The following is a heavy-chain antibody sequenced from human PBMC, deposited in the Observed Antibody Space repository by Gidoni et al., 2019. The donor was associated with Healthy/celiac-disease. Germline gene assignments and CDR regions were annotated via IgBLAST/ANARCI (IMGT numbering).Heavy chain of an antibody. D-gene: IGHD6-13*01. V-gene: IGHV5-10-1*01. CDR3: AKTIAAAGRGLWFDP. CDR2: IDPSDSYT. Sequence: GESLRISCKGSGYSFTSYWISWVRQMPGKGLEWMGRIDPSDSYTNYSPSFQGHVTISADKSISTAYLQWSSLKASDTAMYYCAKTIAAAGRGLWFDPWGQGTLVTVSS. J-gene: IGHJ5*02. CDR1: GYSFTSYW.